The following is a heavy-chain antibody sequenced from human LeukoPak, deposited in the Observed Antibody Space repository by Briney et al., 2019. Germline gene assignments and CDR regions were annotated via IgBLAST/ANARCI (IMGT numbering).Heavy chain of an antibody. CDR1: GGTFSSYA. J-gene: IGHJ5*02. D-gene: IGHD3-9*01. CDR2: IIPIFGTA. V-gene: IGHV1-69*13. Sequence: SVKVSCKASGGTFSSYAISWVRQAPGQGLEWVGGIIPIFGTANYAQKFQGRVTITADESTSTAYMELSSLRSEDTAVYYCAREGYDILTGYHYGQNWFDPWGQGTLVTVSS. CDR3: AREGYDILTGYHYGQNWFDP.